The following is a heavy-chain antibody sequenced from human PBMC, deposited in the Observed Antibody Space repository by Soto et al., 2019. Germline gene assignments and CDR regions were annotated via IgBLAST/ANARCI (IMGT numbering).Heavy chain of an antibody. Sequence: PSETLSLTCTVSGGSISSGGYYWSWIRQHPGKGLEWIGYIYYSGSTYYNPSLKSRVTISVDTSKNQFSLKLSSVTAADTAVYYCARACLPIQLWSTQKYYFDYWGQGTLVTVSS. D-gene: IGHD5-18*01. J-gene: IGHJ4*02. CDR2: IYYSGST. V-gene: IGHV4-31*03. CDR1: GGSISSGGYY. CDR3: ARACLPIQLWSTQKYYFDY.